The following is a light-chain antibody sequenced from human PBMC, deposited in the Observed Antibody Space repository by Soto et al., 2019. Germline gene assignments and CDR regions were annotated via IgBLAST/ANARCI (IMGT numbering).Light chain of an antibody. CDR3: SSYTDVSTSYG. CDR2: DVS. CDR1: SSDVGGYNY. Sequence: QSVLTQPASVSGSPGQSITISCTGTSSDVGGYNYVSWYQQHPGKAPKLMIYDVSNRPSGVSNRFSGSNSGNTASLTISGLLAEDAADYYCSSYTDVSTSYGFGAGTKFTV. J-gene: IGLJ1*01. V-gene: IGLV2-14*01.